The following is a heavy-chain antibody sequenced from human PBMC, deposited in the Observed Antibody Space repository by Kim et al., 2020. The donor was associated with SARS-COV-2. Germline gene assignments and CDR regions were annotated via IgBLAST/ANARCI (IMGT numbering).Heavy chain of an antibody. CDR1: GGTFSSYA. J-gene: IGHJ3*02. CDR2: IIPIFGTS. CDR3: ARERGGDNIVVVPAPDAFDI. V-gene: IGHV1-69*13. D-gene: IGHD2-2*01. Sequence: SVKVSCKASGGTFSSYAISWVRQAPGQGLEWMGGIIPIFGTSNYAQKFKGRVTITADESTSTAYMELSSLRSEDTAVYYCARERGGDNIVVVPAPDAFDIWGQGTMVTVSS.